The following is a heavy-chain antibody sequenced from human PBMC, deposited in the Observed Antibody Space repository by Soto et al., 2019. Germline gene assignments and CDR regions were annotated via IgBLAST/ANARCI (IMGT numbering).Heavy chain of an antibody. V-gene: IGHV3-30-3*01. D-gene: IGHD3-3*01. CDR1: GFTFSSYA. J-gene: IGHJ6*02. Sequence: GGSLRLSCAASGFTFSSYAMHGVRQAPGKGLEWVAVISYDGSNKYYADSVKGRFTISRDNSKNTLYLQMNSLRAEDTAVYYCARDKPLGLLFLEWLYGMDVRGQGPTVTVSS. CDR3: ARDKPLGLLFLEWLYGMDV. CDR2: ISYDGSNK.